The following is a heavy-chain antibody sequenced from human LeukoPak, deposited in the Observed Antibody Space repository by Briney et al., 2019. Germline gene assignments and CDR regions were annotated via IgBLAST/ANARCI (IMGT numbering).Heavy chain of an antibody. Sequence: GGSLRLSCAASGFSFSSYGMHWVRQRPGRGPEWVALIPYDGIDENYADFAKGRFIISRDNLKNTVYLLINSVRTEDTAVYYCAKDSTGYHPGYWGQGTLVTVSS. CDR3: AKDSTGYHPGY. J-gene: IGHJ4*02. CDR2: IPYDGIDE. D-gene: IGHD3-9*01. CDR1: GFSFSSYG. V-gene: IGHV3-30*02.